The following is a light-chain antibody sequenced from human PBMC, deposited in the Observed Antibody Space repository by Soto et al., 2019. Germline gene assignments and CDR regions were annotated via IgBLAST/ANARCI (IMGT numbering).Light chain of an antibody. V-gene: IGKV1-5*01. J-gene: IGKJ1*01. CDR1: QSIGTW. Sequence: DIQMTQSPSTLSASIGDRVTITCRASQSIGTWLAWYQQKPGTAPKLLIYDVSGLQGGVPSRFSGSGSGTEFTLTISRLQPDDFATYYCQEYYTYYRTFGQGT. CDR3: QEYYTYYRT. CDR2: DVS.